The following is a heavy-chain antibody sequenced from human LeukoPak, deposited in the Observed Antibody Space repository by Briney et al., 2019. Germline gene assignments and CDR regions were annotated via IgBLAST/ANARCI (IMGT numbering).Heavy chain of an antibody. J-gene: IGHJ4*02. CDR2: IIPIFGTA. CDR1: GGTFSSYA. CDR3: ARYMITFGGVIEETQS. V-gene: IGHV1-69*13. D-gene: IGHD3-16*02. Sequence: GASVKVSCKASGGTFSSYAISWVRQAPGQGLEWMGGIIPIFGTANYAQKFQGRVTITADESTSTAYMELSSLRSEDTAVYYCARYMITFGGVIEETQSWGQGTLVTVSS.